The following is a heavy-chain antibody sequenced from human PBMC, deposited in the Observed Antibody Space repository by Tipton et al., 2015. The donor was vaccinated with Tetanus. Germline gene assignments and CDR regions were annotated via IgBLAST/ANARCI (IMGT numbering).Heavy chain of an antibody. Sequence: SLRLSCAASGFTFSDYYMSWIRQAPGKGLEWVSYISSSGSTIYYADSVKGRFTISRDNAKNSLYLQMNSLRAEDTAVYYCARDIWTAPDYGGNSQPVLDYWGQGTLVTVSS. CDR3: ARDIWTAPDYGGNSQPVLDY. V-gene: IGHV3-11*01. J-gene: IGHJ4*02. D-gene: IGHD4-23*01. CDR1: GFTFSDYY. CDR2: ISSSGSTI.